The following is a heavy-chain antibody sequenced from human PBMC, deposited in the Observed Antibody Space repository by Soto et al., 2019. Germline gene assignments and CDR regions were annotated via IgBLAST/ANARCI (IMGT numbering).Heavy chain of an antibody. Sequence: GESLKISCAASGFTFSNAWMSWVRQAPGKGLEWVGRIKSKTDGGTTDYAAPVKGRFTISRDDSKNTLYLQMNSLKTEDTAVYYCTTGPEGYYYYYMDVWGKGTTVTVSS. CDR2: IKSKTDGGTT. CDR1: GFTFSNAW. V-gene: IGHV3-15*01. CDR3: TTGPEGYYYYYMDV. J-gene: IGHJ6*03.